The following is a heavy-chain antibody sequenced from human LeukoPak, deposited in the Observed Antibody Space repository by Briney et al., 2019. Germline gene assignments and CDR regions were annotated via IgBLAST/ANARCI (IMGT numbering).Heavy chain of an antibody. CDR3: AKCVDDFYYYGMDV. V-gene: IGHV3-23*01. J-gene: IGHJ6*04. Sequence: GGSLRLSCAASGFTFSSYAMSWVRQAPGKGLEWVSAISGSDGSTYYADSVKGRFTISRDNSKNTLYLQMNSLRAEDTAVYYCAKCVDDFYYYGMDVWGKGTTVTVSS. CDR1: GFTFSSYA. CDR2: ISGSDGST.